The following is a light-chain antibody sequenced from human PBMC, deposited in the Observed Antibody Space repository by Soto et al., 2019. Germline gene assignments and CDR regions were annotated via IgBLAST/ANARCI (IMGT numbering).Light chain of an antibody. Sequence: DIQLTQSRSPLSASVGDRVTITCRASQGISKYLAWYQQKPGKVPKLLIYDASTLQSGVPSRFSGSGSGTDFTLTISSLQPEDVATYYCQKYNSAPLTFGPGTKVDIK. V-gene: IGKV1-27*01. CDR1: QGISKY. CDR3: QKYNSAPLT. CDR2: DAS. J-gene: IGKJ3*01.